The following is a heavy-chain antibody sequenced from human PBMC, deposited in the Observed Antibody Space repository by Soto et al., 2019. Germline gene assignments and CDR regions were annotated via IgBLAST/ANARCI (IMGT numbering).Heavy chain of an antibody. CDR1: GFSLTTNGEG. V-gene: IGHV2-5*02. J-gene: IGHJ3*02. D-gene: IGHD3-10*01. CDR3: AHRRARTSGRDDAYDI. CDR2: IYWDDAN. Sequence: QITLKESGPTLVTPTQTLTLTCIFSGFSLTTNGEGVGWIRQPPGKSLEWLALIYWDDANRYNSLPKSRLTITKDTSKNQVVLTMANIDTTDTVTYYCAHRRARTSGRDDAYDIWGQGTVVTVSS.